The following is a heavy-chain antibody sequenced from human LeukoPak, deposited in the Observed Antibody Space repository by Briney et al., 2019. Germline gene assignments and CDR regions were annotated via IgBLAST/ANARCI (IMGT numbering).Heavy chain of an antibody. Sequence: PGGSLRLSCAASGFTVSSNYMSWVRQAPGKGLEWVSVIYSGGSTYYADSVKGRFTISRHNSKNTLYLQMNSLRAEDTAVYYCARGFSDCSSTSCYWGPFQHWGQGTLVTVSS. CDR1: GFTVSSNY. CDR3: ARGFSDCSSTSCYWGPFQH. CDR2: IYSGGST. V-gene: IGHV3-53*04. J-gene: IGHJ1*01. D-gene: IGHD2-2*01.